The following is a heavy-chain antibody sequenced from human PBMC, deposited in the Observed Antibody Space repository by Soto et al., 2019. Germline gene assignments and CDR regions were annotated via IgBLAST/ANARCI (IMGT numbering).Heavy chain of an antibody. CDR2: LSWNSGFS. CDR3: AKGRGTIVVTDAYDI. Sequence: GGSLRLSCGGSGFSFDDYTMHWVRQAPGKGPEWVASLSWNSGFSGYADSVKGRFTISRDNAQSSVHLQMNNLRTEDTALYYCAKGRGTIVVTDAYDIWGQGTMVT. CDR1: GFSFDDYT. D-gene: IGHD3-22*01. V-gene: IGHV3-9*01. J-gene: IGHJ3*02.